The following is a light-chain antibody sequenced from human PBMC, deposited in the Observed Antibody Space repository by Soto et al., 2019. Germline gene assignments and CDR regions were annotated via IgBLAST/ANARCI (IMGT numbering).Light chain of an antibody. V-gene: IGLV4-60*02. CDR2: LEGSGSY. CDR3: ETWDSNSRV. Sequence: QPVLTQSSSASASLGSSVKLTCTLSSGHSSYIIAWHQHQPGKAPRYLMKLEGSGSYRKGSGDPDRFSGSSSGADRYLSISNLQFEDEADYYCETWDSNSRVFGGGTKLTVL. J-gene: IGLJ3*02. CDR1: SGHSSYI.